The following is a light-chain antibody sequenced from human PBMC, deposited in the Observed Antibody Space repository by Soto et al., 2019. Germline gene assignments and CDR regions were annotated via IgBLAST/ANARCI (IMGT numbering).Light chain of an antibody. J-gene: IGKJ4*01. V-gene: IGKV3-11*01. Sequence: EIVLTQSPATLSLSPGERATLSCRASQSVSSYLAWYQQKPGQAPRLLIYDASNRATGTPARFSGSGSGTDVTLTISSLEPDDFAVYYCQQRSDWPSTFGGGTKVQIK. CDR2: DAS. CDR1: QSVSSY. CDR3: QQRSDWPST.